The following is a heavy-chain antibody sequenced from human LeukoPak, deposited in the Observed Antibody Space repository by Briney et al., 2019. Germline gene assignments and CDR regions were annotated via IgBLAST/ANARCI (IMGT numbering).Heavy chain of an antibody. Sequence: GASVKVSCKASGGTFSSYAISWVRQAPGQGLEWMGGIIPIFGTANYAQKFQGRVTITADKSTSTAYMELSSLRSEDTAVYYCAIRLSGSYFLGNEWGQARLVTVSS. J-gene: IGHJ4*02. D-gene: IGHD1-26*01. CDR2: IIPIFGTA. CDR1: GGTFSSYA. V-gene: IGHV1-69*06. CDR3: AIRLSGSYFLGNE.